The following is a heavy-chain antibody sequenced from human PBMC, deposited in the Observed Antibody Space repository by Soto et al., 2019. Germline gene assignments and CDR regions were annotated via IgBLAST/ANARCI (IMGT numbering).Heavy chain of an antibody. V-gene: IGHV4-4*02. CDR1: GGSISNSNW. CDR3: AHRPIVGAAI. CDR2: IYHTGSN. D-gene: IGHD1-26*01. Sequence: QVQLQESGPGLVKPSGTLSLTCGVFGGSISNSNWWTWVRQPPGKGLEWIGEIYHTGSNNYNSSLMRRVTISLDKPNNQFSLKLSSVTAADTAVYYCAHRPIVGAAIWGQGTLGTVSS. J-gene: IGHJ4*02.